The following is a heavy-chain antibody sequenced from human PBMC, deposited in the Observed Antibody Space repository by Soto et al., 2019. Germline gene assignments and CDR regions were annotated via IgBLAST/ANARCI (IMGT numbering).Heavy chain of an antibody. CDR1: GSSISSGTYY. CDR3: ARVPDR. D-gene: IGHD2-2*01. J-gene: IGHJ5*02. CDR2: IHNSGST. Sequence: SETLSLTCTVSGSSISSGTYYWTWIRQHPGKGLEWIGYIHNSGSTYYNPSLKSRVTISVDRSKNQFSLKLSSVTAADTAVYYCARVPDRWGQGTLVTVSS. V-gene: IGHV4-30-4*08.